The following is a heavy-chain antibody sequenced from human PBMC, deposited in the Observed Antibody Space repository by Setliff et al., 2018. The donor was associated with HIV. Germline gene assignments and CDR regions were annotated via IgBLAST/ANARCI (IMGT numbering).Heavy chain of an antibody. CDR3: AKSSPSIGYISDH. CDR2: ISPTGNT. Sequence: SETLSLTCSVSGASISSYYWSWIRQPPGKGLEWIGYISPTGNTNYNPSLKSRVTISTDTSKNQFSLNVRSVTAADTAVYFCAKSSPSIGYISDHWGQGTLVTGS. J-gene: IGHJ4*02. D-gene: IGHD5-12*01. CDR1: GASISSYY. V-gene: IGHV4-59*03.